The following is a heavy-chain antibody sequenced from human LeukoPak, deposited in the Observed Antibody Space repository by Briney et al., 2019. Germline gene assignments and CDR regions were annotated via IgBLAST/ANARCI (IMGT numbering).Heavy chain of an antibody. V-gene: IGHV3-74*01. J-gene: IGHJ5*02. CDR1: GFTISNYW. D-gene: IGHD2-2*02. Sequence: GGSLRLSCAASGFTISNYWMHWVRQAPGKGLVWVSRINSDGSSTSYADSVKGRFTISRDNAKNTLYLQMNSLRAEDTAVYYCARGGGAAAIGSWGQGTLVTVSS. CDR3: ARGGGAAAIGS. CDR2: INSDGSST.